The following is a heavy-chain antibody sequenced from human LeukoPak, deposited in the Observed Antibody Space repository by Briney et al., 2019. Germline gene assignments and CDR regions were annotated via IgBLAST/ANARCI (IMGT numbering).Heavy chain of an antibody. J-gene: IGHJ3*02. CDR2: ISYDGSNK. CDR1: RFTFSSYA. Sequence: QPGGSLRLSCAASRFTFSSYAMHWDRRAPGKGLEWVAVISYDGSNKYYADSVKGRFTISRDNSKNTMYLQMNNLRAEDTAVYYCARPAYTAAYDIWGQGTMVTVSS. D-gene: IGHD3-16*01. CDR3: ARPAYTAAYDI. V-gene: IGHV3-30-3*01.